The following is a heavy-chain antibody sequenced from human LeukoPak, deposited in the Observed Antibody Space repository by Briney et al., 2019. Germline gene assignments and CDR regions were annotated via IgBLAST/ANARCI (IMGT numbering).Heavy chain of an antibody. V-gene: IGHV6-1*01. Sequence: SQTLSLTCAISGDSVSSNSAAWNWIRQSPSRGLEWLGRTYYRSKWYNDYAVSVKSRITISPDTSKNQFSLQLNSVTPEDTAVYYCARGLYGSGSSYYYYNGMDVWGQGTTVTVSS. CDR3: ARGLYGSGSSYYYYNGMDV. CDR1: GDSVSSNSAA. D-gene: IGHD3-10*01. CDR2: TYYRSKWYN. J-gene: IGHJ6*02.